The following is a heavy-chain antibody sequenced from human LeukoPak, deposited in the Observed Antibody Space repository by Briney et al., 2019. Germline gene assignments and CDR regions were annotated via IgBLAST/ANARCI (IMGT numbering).Heavy chain of an antibody. CDR3: ARGSSGWYRGYYMDV. D-gene: IGHD6-19*01. CDR1: GYSISSGYY. J-gene: IGHJ6*03. Sequence: PSETLSLTCTVSGYSISSGYYWGWIRQPPGKGLEWIGSIYHSGSTYYNPSLKSRVTISVDKSKNQFSLKLSSVTAADTAVYYCARGSSGWYRGYYMDVWGKGTTVTVSS. V-gene: IGHV4-38-2*02. CDR2: IYHSGST.